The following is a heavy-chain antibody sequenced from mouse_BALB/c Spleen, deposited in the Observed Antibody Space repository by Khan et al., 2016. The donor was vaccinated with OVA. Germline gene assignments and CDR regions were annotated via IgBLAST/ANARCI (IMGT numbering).Heavy chain of an antibody. CDR3: TRDYWFVY. CDR2: ISSGDNT. J-gene: IGHJ3*01. Sequence: EVQLLETGGGLVKPGGSLKVSCAASGFTFSNYAMSWVRQTPEKRMEWVASISSGDNTYYPDSVKGRFTISRDNARNIVYLQMSSLRSEDTAMYYCTRDYWFVYWGQGTLVTVSA. V-gene: IGHV5-6-5*01. CDR1: GFTFSNYA.